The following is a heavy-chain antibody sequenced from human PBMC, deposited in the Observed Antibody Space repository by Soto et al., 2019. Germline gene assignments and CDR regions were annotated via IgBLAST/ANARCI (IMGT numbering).Heavy chain of an antibody. CDR2: IYYSGST. Sequence: QVQLQESGPGLVKPSQTLSLTCTVSGGSISSGGYYWSWIRQHPGKGLEWIGYIYYSGSTYYNPSLKSRVTISVATSKNQVSLKLSSVTAADTAVYYCATYGSGTYKPTTFDYWGQGTLVTVSS. D-gene: IGHD3-10*01. V-gene: IGHV4-31*03. CDR3: ATYGSGTYKPTTFDY. J-gene: IGHJ4*02. CDR1: GGSISSGGYY.